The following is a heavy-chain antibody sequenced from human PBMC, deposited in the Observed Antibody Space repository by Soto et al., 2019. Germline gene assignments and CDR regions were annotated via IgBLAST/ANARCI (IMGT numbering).Heavy chain of an antibody. V-gene: IGHV1-69*13. D-gene: IGHD3-10*01. J-gene: IGHJ5*02. Sequence: SVKVSCKASGGTFSSYAISWVRQAPGQGLEWMGGIIPIFGTANYAQKFQGRVTITADESTSTAYMELSSLRSEDTAVYYCTRHRRAPPLLPWFEPWGQGTLVTVSS. CDR3: TRHRRAPPLLPWFEP. CDR1: GGTFSSYA. CDR2: IIPIFGTA.